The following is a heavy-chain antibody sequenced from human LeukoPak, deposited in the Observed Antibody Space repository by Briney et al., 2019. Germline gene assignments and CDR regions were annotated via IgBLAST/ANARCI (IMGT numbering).Heavy chain of an antibody. CDR1: GYTFTGYY. Sequence: GASVKVSCKASGYTFTGYYMHWVRQAPGQGLEWMGWMNPNSGNTGYAQKFQGRVTMTRNTSISTAYMELSSLRSEDTAVYYCASIGITGTLSYWGQGTLVTVSS. J-gene: IGHJ4*02. V-gene: IGHV1-8*02. D-gene: IGHD1-20*01. CDR2: MNPNSGNT. CDR3: ASIGITGTLSY.